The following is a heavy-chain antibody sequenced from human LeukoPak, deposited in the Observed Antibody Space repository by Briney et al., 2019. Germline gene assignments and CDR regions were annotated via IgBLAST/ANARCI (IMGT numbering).Heavy chain of an antibody. V-gene: IGHV1-18*01. CDR2: ISTSTGDT. CDR1: GYSFILYG. J-gene: IGHJ4*02. CDR3: ARNGNYGIFVNVDY. Sequence: ASVKVSCKTSGYSFILYGISWVRQAPGQGPEWMGWISTSTGDTKYTQKFQGRVTLTTDTSTSTAYMEPRSRRSDDTAADYCARNGNYGIFVNVDYWGQGTLVTVSS. D-gene: IGHD4-11*01.